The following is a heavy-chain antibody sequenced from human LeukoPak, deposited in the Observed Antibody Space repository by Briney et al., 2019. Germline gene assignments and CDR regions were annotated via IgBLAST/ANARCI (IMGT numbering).Heavy chain of an antibody. J-gene: IGHJ4*02. V-gene: IGHV4-34*01. D-gene: IGHD3-22*01. CDR1: GGSFSGYY. CDR2: INHSGST. CDR3: ARGRGYYDVSGYVY. Sequence: SETLSLTCAVYGGSFSGYYWSWIRQPPGKGLEWIGEINHSGSTDYNPSLRSRVTISVDTSKNHFSLSLSSATAADTAVYYCARGRGYYDVSGYVYWGQGTLVTVSS.